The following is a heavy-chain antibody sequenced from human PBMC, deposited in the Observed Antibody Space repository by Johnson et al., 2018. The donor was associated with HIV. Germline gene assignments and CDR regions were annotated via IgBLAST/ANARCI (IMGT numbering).Heavy chain of an antibody. CDR1: GFTFSSNY. J-gene: IGHJ3*02. D-gene: IGHD3-10*01. CDR3: ARGLLWFGELLEAFDI. Sequence: MQLVESGGGVVRPGGSLRLSCAASGFTFSSNYMSWVRQAPGQGLEWVSVIYSGGSTFYADSVRVRFTISRDNSKTTLYLKMNSLRTEDTAVYYCARGLLWFGELLEAFDIWGQGTMVTVSS. V-gene: IGHV3-66*01. CDR2: IYSGGST.